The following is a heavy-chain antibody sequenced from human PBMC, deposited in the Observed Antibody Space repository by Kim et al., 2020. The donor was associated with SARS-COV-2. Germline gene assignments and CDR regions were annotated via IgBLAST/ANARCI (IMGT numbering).Heavy chain of an antibody. V-gene: IGHV1-69*01. CDR3: ARSGYFDAFDI. Sequence: TYAQKYQGRVTITADESTSTAYMELSSLRSEDTAVYYCARSGYFDAFDIWGQGTMVTVSS. J-gene: IGHJ3*02. D-gene: IGHD3-22*01.